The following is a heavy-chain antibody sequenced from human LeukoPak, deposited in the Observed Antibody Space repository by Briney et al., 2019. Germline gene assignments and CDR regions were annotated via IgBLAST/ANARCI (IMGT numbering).Heavy chain of an antibody. J-gene: IGHJ5*02. V-gene: IGHV3-74*01. CDR2: INSDGSVT. CDR3: ARAKLTSGWSQGEFDL. Sequence: PGGSLRLSCAASGFTFSSYWMHWVRQAPGKGLVWVSRINSDGSVTSDADSAKGRFTISRDNAKNTLYLQMNSLRVEDTAVYYCARAKLTSGWSQGEFDLWGQGTLVTVSS. CDR1: GFTFSSYW. D-gene: IGHD6-19*01.